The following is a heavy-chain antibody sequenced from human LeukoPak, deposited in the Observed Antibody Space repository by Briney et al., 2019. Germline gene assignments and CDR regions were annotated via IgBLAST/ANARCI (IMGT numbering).Heavy chain of an antibody. J-gene: IGHJ5*02. CDR3: ARQKPGIAVAGPEGWFDP. Sequence: GESLKISCKDSGYSFTSYWIGWVRQMPGKGLEWMGIIYPGDSDTRYSPSFQGQVTISADKSISTAYLQWSSLKASDTAMYYCARQKPGIAVAGPEGWFDPWGQGTLATVSS. D-gene: IGHD6-19*01. V-gene: IGHV5-51*01. CDR2: IYPGDSDT. CDR1: GYSFTSYW.